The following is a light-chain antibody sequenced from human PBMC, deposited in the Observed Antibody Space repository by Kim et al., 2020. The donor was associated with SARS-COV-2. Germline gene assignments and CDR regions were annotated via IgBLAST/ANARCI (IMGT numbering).Light chain of an antibody. V-gene: IGLV2-8*01. CDR3: SSYAGSNNVV. J-gene: IGLJ2*01. Sequence: GQLVTTSCTGTTRDVGGYKSVSRDQQHPGRAPQLMIYEVSTRPSGGPDRCSGSKSGNTASLTVSGLQAEDEAEYYCSSYAGSNNVVFGGGPQLTVL. CDR1: TRDVGGYKS. CDR2: EVS.